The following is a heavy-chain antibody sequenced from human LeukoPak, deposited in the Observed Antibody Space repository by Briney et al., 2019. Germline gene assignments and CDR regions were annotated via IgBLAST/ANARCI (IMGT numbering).Heavy chain of an antibody. D-gene: IGHD3-9*01. Sequence: PGGSLRLSCAASGFTFSSYWMSWVRQAPGKGLEWVANIKQDGSEKYYVDSVKGRFTISRDNAKDSLYLQMNSLRAEDTAVYYCARGKGPARYFDWFHDTYYFDYWGQGTLVTVSS. V-gene: IGHV3-7*01. J-gene: IGHJ4*02. CDR3: ARGKGPARYFDWFHDTYYFDY. CDR2: IKQDGSEK. CDR1: GFTFSSYW.